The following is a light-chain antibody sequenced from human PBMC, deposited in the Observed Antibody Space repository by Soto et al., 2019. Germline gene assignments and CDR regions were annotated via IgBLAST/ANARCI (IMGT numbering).Light chain of an antibody. CDR3: QQYGSSGT. CDR2: GAS. Sequence: IVLTQSPSTLSLSPGERATLSCRASQSVSNNYLALYQQKPGHAPRLLIYGASNRATGIPDRFSGSGSGTDFTLTISRLEPEDFAVYYCQQYGSSGTFGQGTKVDIK. CDR1: QSVSNNY. V-gene: IGKV3-20*01. J-gene: IGKJ1*01.